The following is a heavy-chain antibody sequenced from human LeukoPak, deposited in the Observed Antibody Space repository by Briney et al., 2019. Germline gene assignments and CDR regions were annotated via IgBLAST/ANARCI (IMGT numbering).Heavy chain of an antibody. Sequence: SETLSLTCTVSGGSISSYYWSWIRQPPGKGLEWIGYIYYSGSTNYNPSLKSRVTISVDTSKNQFSLKLSSVTAADTAVYYCARRARRYYYDSSGYYYGFDYWGQGTLVTVSS. CDR2: IYYSGST. V-gene: IGHV4-59*08. CDR1: GGSISSYY. J-gene: IGHJ4*02. D-gene: IGHD3-22*01. CDR3: ARRARRYYYDSSGYYYGFDY.